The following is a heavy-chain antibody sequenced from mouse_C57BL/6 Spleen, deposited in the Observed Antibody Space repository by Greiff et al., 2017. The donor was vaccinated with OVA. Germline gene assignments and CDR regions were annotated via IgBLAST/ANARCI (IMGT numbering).Heavy chain of an antibody. D-gene: IGHD1-1*02. CDR2: INPYNGGT. V-gene: IGHV1-19*01. CDR3: AREGSYYAMDY. CDR1: GYTFTDYY. Sequence: VQLKQSGPVLVKPGASVKMSCKASGYTFTDYYMNWVKQSHGKSLEWIGVINPYNGGTSYNQKFKGKATLTVDKSSSTAYMELNSLTSEDSAVYYCAREGSYYAMDYWGQGTSVTVSS. J-gene: IGHJ4*01.